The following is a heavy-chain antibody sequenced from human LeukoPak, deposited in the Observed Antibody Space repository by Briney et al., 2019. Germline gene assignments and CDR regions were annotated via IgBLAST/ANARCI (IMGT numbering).Heavy chain of an antibody. CDR2: IYYTGST. Sequence: SETLSLTCTVSGGSISSGGYYWSWIRQHPGKGLEWIGYIYYTGSTYYNPSLKSRVTISVDTSKNQLSLKLSSVTAADTAVYYCARGRGGTSGYWGQGTLVTVSS. D-gene: IGHD4-23*01. V-gene: IGHV4-31*03. CDR3: ARGRGGTSGY. J-gene: IGHJ4*02. CDR1: GGSISSGGYY.